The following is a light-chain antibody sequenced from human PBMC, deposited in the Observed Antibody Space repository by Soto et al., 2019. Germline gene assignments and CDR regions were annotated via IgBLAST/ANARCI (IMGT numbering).Light chain of an antibody. V-gene: IGKV3-15*01. CDR3: QQYNNWPYT. CDR2: GAS. J-gene: IGKJ2*01. Sequence: EIVMTQSPDTLSVSPGESATLSCRARQSISNNLAWYQQKPGQAPRLLLYGASTRTTGIPARFSGSGSRTEFTLTISSLQSEDFAVYYCQQYNNWPYTFAQGTKLEI. CDR1: QSISNN.